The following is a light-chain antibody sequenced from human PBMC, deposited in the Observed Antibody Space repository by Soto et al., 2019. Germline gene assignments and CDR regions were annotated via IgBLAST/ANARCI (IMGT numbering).Light chain of an antibody. V-gene: IGKV1-39*01. CDR1: LTISSF. Sequence: DIQMTQSPSSLSASAGDRVTITCRASLTISSFLNWYQQKPGKAPKLLISAASSFEDGVPSRFGGSGSGTDFTLTITSLEPEDFATYYCQQSYSVPWTFGQGTKVEIK. J-gene: IGKJ1*01. CDR2: AAS. CDR3: QQSYSVPWT.